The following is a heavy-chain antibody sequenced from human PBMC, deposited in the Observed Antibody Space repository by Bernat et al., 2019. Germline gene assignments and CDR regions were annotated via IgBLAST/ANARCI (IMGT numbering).Heavy chain of an antibody. Sequence: QVQLVESGGGVVQPGRSLRLSCAASGFTVSSYGMHWVRQAPGKGLEWVAVISYDGSNKYYADSVKGRFTISRDNSKNTLYLQMNSLRAEDTAVYYCAKERYTAMANYYYGMDVWGQGTTVTVSS. D-gene: IGHD5-18*01. CDR1: GFTVSSYG. J-gene: IGHJ6*02. CDR3: AKERYTAMANYYYGMDV. V-gene: IGHV3-30*18. CDR2: ISYDGSNK.